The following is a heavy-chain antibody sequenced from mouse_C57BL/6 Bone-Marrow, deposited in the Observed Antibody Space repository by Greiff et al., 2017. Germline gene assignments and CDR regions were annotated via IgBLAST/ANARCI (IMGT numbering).Heavy chain of an antibody. CDR1: GFTFSDFY. CDR2: SRNKANDYTT. J-gene: IGHJ2*01. D-gene: IGHD2-4*01. V-gene: IGHV7-1*01. Sequence: EVKLVESGGGLVQSGRSLRLSCATSGFTFSDFYMEWVRQAPGKGLEWIAASRNKANDYTTEYSASVKGRFIVSRDTSQSILYPQVHALRAEDTAIYYCARDSMITAGWGQGTTLTVSS. CDR3: ARDSMITAG.